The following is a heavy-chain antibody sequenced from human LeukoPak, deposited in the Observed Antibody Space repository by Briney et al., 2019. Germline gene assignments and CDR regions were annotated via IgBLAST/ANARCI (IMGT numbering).Heavy chain of an antibody. J-gene: IGHJ6*02. V-gene: IGHV1-8*02. CDR3: ARGVTMVRGVIITRKTRYYYGMDV. CDR1: GYTFTGYY. D-gene: IGHD3-10*01. CDR2: INPNSGNT. Sequence: ASVKVSCKASGYTFTGYYIHWVRQAPGQGLEWMGWINPNSGNTGYAQKFQGRVTMTRNTSISTAYMELSSLRSEDTAVYYCARGVTMVRGVIITRKTRYYYGMDVWGQGTTVTVSS.